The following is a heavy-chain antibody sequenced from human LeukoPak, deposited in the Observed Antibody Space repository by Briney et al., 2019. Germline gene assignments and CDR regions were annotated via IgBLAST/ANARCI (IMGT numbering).Heavy chain of an antibody. J-gene: IGHJ1*01. CDR3: ARGSMAEDIVVVPLSSEYFQH. D-gene: IGHD2-2*01. CDR1: GDSVSSNSSA. Sequence: SQTLSLTCAISGDSVSSNSSAWNWIRQSPSRGLEWLGRTYYRSKWYNDYAVSVKSRITINPDTSKNQFSLQLNSVTPEDTAVYYCARGSMAEDIVVVPLSSEYFQHWGQGTLVTVSS. CDR2: TYYRSKWYN. V-gene: IGHV6-1*01.